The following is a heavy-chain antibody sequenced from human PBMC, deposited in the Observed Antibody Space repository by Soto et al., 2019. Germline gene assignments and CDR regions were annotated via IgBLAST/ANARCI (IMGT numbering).Heavy chain of an antibody. Sequence: EASVKVSCKASGGTFSSYTISWVRQAPGQGLEWMGGIIPIFGTANYAQKFQGRVTITADESTSTAYMELSSLRSEDTAVYYCARNVVVPAARVNWFDPWGQGTLVTVSS. CDR2: IIPIFGTA. CDR1: GGTFSSYT. J-gene: IGHJ5*02. V-gene: IGHV1-69*13. CDR3: ARNVVVPAARVNWFDP. D-gene: IGHD2-2*01.